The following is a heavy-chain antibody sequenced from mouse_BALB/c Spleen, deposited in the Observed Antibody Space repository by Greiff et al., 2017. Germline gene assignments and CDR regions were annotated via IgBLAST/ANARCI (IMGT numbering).Heavy chain of an antibody. Sequence: VQLQQSGPELVKPGASVKIPCTASGYTFTDYNMDWVKQSHGKSLEWIGDINPNNGGTFYTQKFKGKATLTVDKSSSTAYMELRSLTSEDTAVYYWARWGSMDYWGQGTAVTVSS. CDR3: ARWGSMDY. J-gene: IGHJ4*01. V-gene: IGHV1-18*01. CDR2: INPNNGGT. CDR1: GYTFTDYN.